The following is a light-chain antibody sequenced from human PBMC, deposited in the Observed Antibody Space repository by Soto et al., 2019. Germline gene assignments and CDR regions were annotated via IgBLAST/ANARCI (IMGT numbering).Light chain of an antibody. CDR1: QGVSSY. Sequence: EIVLTQSPATLSLSPGERATLSCRASQGVSSYLAWYQQKPGQAPRLLIYEASNRATGIPARFSGSGSGTEFTLTISSLEPEDFAVYYCQQRSNWPRTFGQGTKVEIK. J-gene: IGKJ1*01. CDR2: EAS. V-gene: IGKV3-11*01. CDR3: QQRSNWPRT.